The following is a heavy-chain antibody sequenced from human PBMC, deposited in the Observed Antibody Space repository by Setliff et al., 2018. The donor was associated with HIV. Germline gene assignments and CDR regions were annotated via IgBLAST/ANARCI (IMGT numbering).Heavy chain of an antibody. CDR2: INPNSGGT. CDR3: ARDHCSSSGCYEYSYYGMDV. V-gene: IGHV1-2*02. D-gene: IGHD2-2*01. J-gene: IGHJ6*02. Sequence: ASVKVSCKPSGYTVTGYYMHWVRQAPGQGLEWMGWINPNSGGTTYAQKFQGRVNMTSDTSISTAYMEVSMLRSDDTAVYYCARDHCSSSGCYEYSYYGMDVWGQGTTVTVSS. CDR1: GYTVTGYY.